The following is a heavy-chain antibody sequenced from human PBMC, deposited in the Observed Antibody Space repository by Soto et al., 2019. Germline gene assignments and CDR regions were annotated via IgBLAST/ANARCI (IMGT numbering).Heavy chain of an antibody. CDR1: GFNIRSFN. CDR2: ISGESGCK. V-gene: IGHV3-21*01. J-gene: IGHJ4*02. Sequence: LRLSCSASGFNIRSFNMNWVRQAPGQGLEWVGSISGESGCKYDTEAVKGRFTISRDNARNSLFLQMDFLDAEDTALYYCATDGASSGGWYFNGDYFNFWGQGTLVTVSS. D-gene: IGHD6-19*01. CDR3: ATDGASSGGWYFNGDYFNF.